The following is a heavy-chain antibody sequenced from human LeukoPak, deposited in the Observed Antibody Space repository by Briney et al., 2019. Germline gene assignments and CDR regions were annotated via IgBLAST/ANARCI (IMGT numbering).Heavy chain of an antibody. D-gene: IGHD5-12*01. CDR3: AGKVASGY. J-gene: IGHJ4*02. Sequence: GGSLRLSCATSGFTFSSFGMHWVRQSPGKGLEWVAVISSDGKTRYYADSVQGRFTISRDNSKNTLDLQMNSLRAEDTAVYYCAGKVASGYWDQGTLVTVSS. V-gene: IGHV3-30*12. CDR1: GFTFSSFG. CDR2: ISSDGKTR.